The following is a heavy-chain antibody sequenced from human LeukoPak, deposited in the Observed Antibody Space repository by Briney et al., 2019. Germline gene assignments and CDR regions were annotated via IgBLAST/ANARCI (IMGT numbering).Heavy chain of an antibody. CDR1: GFTFDDYA. D-gene: IGHD6-13*01. J-gene: IGHJ4*02. CDR3: AKSDSSSWEYYFDY. CDR2: ISWSSGSI. Sequence: GRSLRLSCAASGFTFDDYAMHWVRQAPGKGLEWVSGISWSSGSIGYADSVKGRFTISRDNAKNSLYLQMSNLRAEDTALYYCAKSDSSSWEYYFDYWGQGTLVTVSS. V-gene: IGHV3-9*01.